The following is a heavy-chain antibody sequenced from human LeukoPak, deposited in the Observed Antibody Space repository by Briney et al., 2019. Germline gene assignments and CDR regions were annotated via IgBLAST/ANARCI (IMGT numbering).Heavy chain of an antibody. CDR1: GGSISSYY. V-gene: IGHV4-4*07. CDR2: IYTSGST. CDR3: ARDLVSGYYGSGSYSYYFDY. J-gene: IGHJ4*02. Sequence: SETLSLTCTVSGGSISSYYWSWIRQPAGKGLEWIGRIYTSGSTNYNPSLKSRVTMSVDTSKNQFSLKLSSVTAADTAVYYCARDLVSGYYGSGSYSYYFDYWGQGTPVTVSS. D-gene: IGHD3-10*01.